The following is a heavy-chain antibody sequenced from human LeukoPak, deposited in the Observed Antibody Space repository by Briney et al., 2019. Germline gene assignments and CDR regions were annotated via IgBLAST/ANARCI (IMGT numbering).Heavy chain of an antibody. Sequence: SVKVSCKASGGTFSSYAISWVRQAPGQGLEWMGRIIPILGIANYAQKFQGRVTITADKSTSTAYMELSSLRSEDTAVYYCAWIQLWSRDFDYWGQGTLVTVS. CDR3: AWIQLWSRDFDY. D-gene: IGHD5-18*01. CDR1: GGTFSSYA. V-gene: IGHV1-69*04. CDR2: IIPILGIA. J-gene: IGHJ4*02.